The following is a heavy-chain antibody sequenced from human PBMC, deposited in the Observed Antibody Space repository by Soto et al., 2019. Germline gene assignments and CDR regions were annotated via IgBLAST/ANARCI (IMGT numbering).Heavy chain of an antibody. J-gene: IGHJ6*03. CDR1: GGSISNGGYY. D-gene: IGHD5-12*01. Sequence: SETLSLTCTVSGGSISNGGYYWSWIRQHPGKGLDWIGYIYYSGSTYYNPSLKSRVTISVDTSKNQFSLKLSSVTAADTAVYYCARDKRVDIVATTYYYYYMDVWGKGSTVTVSS. CDR3: ARDKRVDIVATTYYYYYMDV. V-gene: IGHV4-31*03. CDR2: IYYSGST.